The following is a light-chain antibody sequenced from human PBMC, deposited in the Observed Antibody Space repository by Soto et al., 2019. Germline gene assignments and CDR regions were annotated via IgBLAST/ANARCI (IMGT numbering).Light chain of an antibody. CDR3: HQYDSSPLT. CDR1: QSVSSSY. Sequence: EIVLTQSPGTLSLSPGERATLSCRASQSVSSSYLAWYQQKPGQAPRLLIYGASSRATGIPDRFSGSGSGTDFTRTISRREPEDFAVYYCHQYDSSPLTFAGGTNVEIK. CDR2: GAS. V-gene: IGKV3-20*01. J-gene: IGKJ4*01.